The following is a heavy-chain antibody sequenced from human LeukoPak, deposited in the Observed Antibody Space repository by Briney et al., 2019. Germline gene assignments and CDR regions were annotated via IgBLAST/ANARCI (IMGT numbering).Heavy chain of an antibody. Sequence: GESLKISCRGSGYSFTTYWIGWVRQMPGKGLEWMGIIYPGDSDTRYSPSFQGHVTISADKSISTAYLQWSSLKASDTAMYYCARHLFYGDFDYWGQGTLVTVSS. CDR3: ARHLFYGDFDY. J-gene: IGHJ4*02. D-gene: IGHD4/OR15-4a*01. V-gene: IGHV5-51*01. CDR2: IYPGDSDT. CDR1: GYSFTTYW.